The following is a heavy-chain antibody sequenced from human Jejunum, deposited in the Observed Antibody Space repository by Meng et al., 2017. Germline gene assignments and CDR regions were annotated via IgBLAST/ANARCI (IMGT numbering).Heavy chain of an antibody. J-gene: IGHJ5*02. CDR2: TYSDGTT. V-gene: IGHV3-66*02. Sequence: GSLRLSCAASGFTVSSNYMTWVRQAPGKGLEGVSLTYSDGTTYYADSVKGRFTISRDNSKNTLYLHMNSLRAEDAAVYYCMRNVGYTYGFGAWGQGTLVTVSS. D-gene: IGHD5-18*01. CDR3: MRNVGYTYGFGA. CDR1: GFTVSSNY.